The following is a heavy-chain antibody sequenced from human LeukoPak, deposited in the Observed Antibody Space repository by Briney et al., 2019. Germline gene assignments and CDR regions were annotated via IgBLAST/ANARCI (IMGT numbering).Heavy chain of an antibody. Sequence: GASVKVSCKASGGTFSSYAISWVRQAPGQGLEWMGGIIPIFGTANYAQKFQGRVTITADESTSTAYMELSSLRSEDTAVYYCARSGPTTPYYYYMDVWGKGTTVTISS. J-gene: IGHJ6*03. CDR3: ARSGPTTPYYYYMDV. CDR1: GGTFSSYA. V-gene: IGHV1-69*13. D-gene: IGHD4-17*01. CDR2: IIPIFGTA.